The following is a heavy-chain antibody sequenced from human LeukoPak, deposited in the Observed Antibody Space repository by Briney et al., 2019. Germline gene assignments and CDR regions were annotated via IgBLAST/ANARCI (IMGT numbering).Heavy chain of an antibody. CDR1: GFTFATCA. CDR2: ISKTGTDT. V-gene: IGHV3-23*01. CDR3: VKPGYYYSYGMDV. J-gene: IGHJ6*02. Sequence: GGSLRLSCEVSGFTFATCAMTWVRQALGKGLEWVSAISKTGTDTYYADSVKGRFTISRDNSKNTLFLQMNSLRAEDTAIYYCVKPGYYYSYGMDVWGQGTTVIVS.